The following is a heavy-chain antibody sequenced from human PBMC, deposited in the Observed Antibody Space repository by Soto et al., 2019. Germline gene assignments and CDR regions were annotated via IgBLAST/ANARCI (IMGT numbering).Heavy chain of an antibody. D-gene: IGHD6-13*01. CDR1: GYTFTSYG. CDR2: ISAYNGNT. V-gene: IGHV1-18*01. Sequence: ASVKVSCKASGYTFTSYGTSWVRQAPGQGLEWMGWISAYNGNTNYAQKLQGRVTMATDTSTSTAYMELRSLRSDDTAVYYCAREQQLVNFYYYYYYYMDVWGKGTTVTVSS. J-gene: IGHJ6*03. CDR3: AREQQLVNFYYYYYYYMDV.